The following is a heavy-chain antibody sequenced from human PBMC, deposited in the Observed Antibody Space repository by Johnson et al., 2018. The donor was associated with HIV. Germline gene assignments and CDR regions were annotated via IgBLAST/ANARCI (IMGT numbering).Heavy chain of an antibody. CDR1: GFTFDDYT. J-gene: IGHJ3*02. D-gene: IGHD4-23*01. CDR2: ISWNSGSI. V-gene: IGHV3-9*03. Sequence: VQLVESGGGLVKPGGSLRLSCAASGFTFDDYTMHWVRQAPGKGLEWVSGISWNSGSIGYADSVKGRFTISRDNAKNSLYLQMNSLRAEDMAVYYCAGGDGGTAFSPYLAFDIWGQGTLVSVSS. CDR3: AGGDGGTAFSPYLAFDI.